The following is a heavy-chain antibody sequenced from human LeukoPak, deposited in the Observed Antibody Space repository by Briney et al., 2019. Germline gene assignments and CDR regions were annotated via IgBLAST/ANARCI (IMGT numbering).Heavy chain of an antibody. D-gene: IGHD4-23*01. CDR2: ISSSSSYI. CDR3: ARDYGGNSVDYYYGMDV. CDR1: GFTFSSYS. V-gene: IGHV3-21*01. J-gene: IGHJ6*02. Sequence: GGSLRLSCAASGFTFSSYSMNWVRQAPGKGLEWVSSISSSSSYIYYADSVKGRFTISRDNAKNSLYLQMNSLRAEDTAVYYCARDYGGNSVDYYYGMDVWGQGTTVTVSS.